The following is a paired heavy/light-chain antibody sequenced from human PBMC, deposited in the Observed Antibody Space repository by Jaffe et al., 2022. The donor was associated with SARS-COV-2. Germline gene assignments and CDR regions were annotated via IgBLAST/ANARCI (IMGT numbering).Light chain of an antibody. Sequence: QSVLTQPPSVSAAPGQKVTISCSGSSSNIENNYVSWYQQLPGTVPKLLIYDNNKRPSGISDRFSGSKSGTSATLGITGLQPGDEADYYCGTWENGLSAVVFGGGTKLTVL. CDR2: DNN. J-gene: IGLJ2*01. CDR1: SSNIENNY. V-gene: IGLV1-51*01. CDR3: GTWENGLSAVV.
Heavy chain of an antibody. CDR2: IKTDGTTT. V-gene: IGHV3-74*01. J-gene: IGHJ4*02. CDR3: ARGMVGAAFDY. CDR1: GFTFSDYW. Sequence: EVHLVESGGGVAQSGGSLRLSCAASGFTFSDYWMHWVRQSPGKGLVWVSRIKTDGTTTTYADSVKGRFTVSRDNAKNTVFLQMNSLRADDTAVYYCARGMVGAAFDYWGQGTLVTVSS. D-gene: IGHD2-15*01.